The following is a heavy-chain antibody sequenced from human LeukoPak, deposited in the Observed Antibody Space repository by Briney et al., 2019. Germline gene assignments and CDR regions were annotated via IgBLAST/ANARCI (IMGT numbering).Heavy chain of an antibody. J-gene: IGHJ3*02. CDR2: FDPEDGET. CDR1: GYTLTELS. D-gene: IGHD2-15*01. V-gene: IGHV1-24*01. Sequence: ASVKVSCKVTGYTLTELSMHWVRQAPGKGLEWMGGFDPEDGETIYAQKFQGRVTMTEDTSTDTAYMELSSLRSEDTAVYYCATIRDIVVVVAADRGAFDIWGQGTMVTVSS. CDR3: ATIRDIVVVVAADRGAFDI.